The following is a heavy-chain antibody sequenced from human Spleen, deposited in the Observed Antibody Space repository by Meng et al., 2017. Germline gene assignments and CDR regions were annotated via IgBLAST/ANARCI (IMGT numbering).Heavy chain of an antibody. Sequence: SETLSLTCTVSDDSISSYYWNWIRQPPGKGLEWIGFIYHNGDTNYNPSLKSRVTISVATSKNQFSLKLSSVTAADTAVYYCARVDSTVRGRPGNYYYYYGMDVWGQGTTVTVSS. V-gene: IGHV4-59*01. D-gene: IGHD3-10*01. CDR1: DDSISSYY. CDR3: ARVDSTVRGRPGNYYYYYGMDV. J-gene: IGHJ6*02. CDR2: IYHNGDT.